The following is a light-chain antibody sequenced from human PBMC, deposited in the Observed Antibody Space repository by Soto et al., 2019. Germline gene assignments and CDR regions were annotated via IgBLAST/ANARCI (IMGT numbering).Light chain of an antibody. CDR2: TAS. CDR3: HHSHSAPYT. Sequence: DIQMTQSPSSLSASVGDRVTITCRASQSINIYLNWYQHKPGKAPGLLIYTASYLHPGVPSRFSGSGSGTDFTLTITRLQPEDFATYYCHHSHSAPYTFGQGTKLEI. CDR1: QSINIY. J-gene: IGKJ2*01. V-gene: IGKV1-39*01.